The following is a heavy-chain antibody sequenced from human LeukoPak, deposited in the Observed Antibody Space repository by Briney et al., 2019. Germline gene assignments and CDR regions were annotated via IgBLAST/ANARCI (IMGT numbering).Heavy chain of an antibody. CDR3: ARDRGVITLDAFDI. CDR1: GGSISSGSYY. J-gene: IGHJ3*02. CDR2: IYTSGST. Sequence: SETLSLTCTVSGGSISSGSYYWSWIRQPAGTGLEWIGRIYTSGSTNYNPSLKSRVTISVDTSKNQFSLKLSSVTAADTAVYYCARDRGVITLDAFDIWGQGTMVTVSS. V-gene: IGHV4-61*02. D-gene: IGHD2-21*01.